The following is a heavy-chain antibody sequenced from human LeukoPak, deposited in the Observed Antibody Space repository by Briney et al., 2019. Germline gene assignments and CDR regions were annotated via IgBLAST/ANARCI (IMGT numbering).Heavy chain of an antibody. D-gene: IGHD3-22*01. CDR3: AKAVYDSSGSFDY. Sequence: GGSLRLSCAASGFSFSTYAMTWVRRAPGKGLEWVSGISGSGGSPYYADSVKGRFTISRDTSKNTLYLQMNSLRAEDTAVYYCAKAVYDSSGSFDYWGQGTLVTVSS. V-gene: IGHV3-23*01. CDR2: ISGSGGSP. CDR1: GFSFSTYA. J-gene: IGHJ4*02.